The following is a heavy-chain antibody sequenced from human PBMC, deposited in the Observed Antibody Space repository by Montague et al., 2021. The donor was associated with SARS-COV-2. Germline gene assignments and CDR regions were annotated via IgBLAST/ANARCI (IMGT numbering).Heavy chain of an antibody. CDR2: IFHSGST. D-gene: IGHD3-10*01. CDR3: ARRITMVRGVTKRNNWFDP. V-gene: IGHV4-4*02. Sequence: SETLSLTCAVSGGSISSDNWWSWVRQSPGKGLEWIGEIFHSGSTNYNPSLKSRVTMSVDKSKNDLSLKLSPVTAADTATYYCARRITMVRGVTKRNNWFDPWGRGILVTVSS. J-gene: IGHJ5*02. CDR1: GGSISSDNW.